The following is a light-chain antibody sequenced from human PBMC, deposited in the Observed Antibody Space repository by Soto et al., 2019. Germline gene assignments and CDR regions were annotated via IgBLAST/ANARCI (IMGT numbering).Light chain of an antibody. CDR1: QSVSRSY. Sequence: EVVLTQSPGTLSLSPGERATLSCWASQSVSRSYLAWYQQKPGQAPRLLIYIASSRATGIPDRFSGSGSGTDFTLTISRLEREDFAVYYCHQYGSSPGTFGQGTKVEIK. CDR2: IAS. CDR3: HQYGSSPGT. J-gene: IGKJ1*01. V-gene: IGKV3-20*01.